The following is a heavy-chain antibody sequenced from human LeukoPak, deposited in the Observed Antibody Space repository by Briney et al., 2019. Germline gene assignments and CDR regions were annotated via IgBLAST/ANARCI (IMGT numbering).Heavy chain of an antibody. CDR1: GGTFNSYA. CDR2: ISAYNGNT. V-gene: IGHV1-18*01. D-gene: IGHD3-9*01. Sequence: GASVKVSCKASGGTFNSYAITWVRQAPGRGLEWMGWISAYNGNTNYAQKLQGRVTMTTDTSTSTAYMELRSLRSDDTAVYYCAREESYYDILTGSHGMDVWGQGTTVTVSS. CDR3: AREESYYDILTGSHGMDV. J-gene: IGHJ6*02.